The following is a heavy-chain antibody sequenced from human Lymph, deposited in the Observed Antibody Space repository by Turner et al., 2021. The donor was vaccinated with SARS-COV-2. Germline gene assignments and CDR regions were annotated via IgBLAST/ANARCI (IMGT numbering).Heavy chain of an antibody. D-gene: IGHD1-1*01. CDR3: ATLKSNWKILTGRYYFDF. CDR2: FDPEDGET. V-gene: IGHV1-24*01. J-gene: IGHJ4*02. CDR1: GYTLTELS. Sequence: QVQLVQSGAEVKKPGASVKVSCKVSGYTLTELSIHWVRQAAGKGLEWMGGFDPEDGETIYAQKFQGRVTMTEDTSTDTAYMELSSLRSEDTAVYYCATLKSNWKILTGRYYFDFWGQGTLVTVSS.